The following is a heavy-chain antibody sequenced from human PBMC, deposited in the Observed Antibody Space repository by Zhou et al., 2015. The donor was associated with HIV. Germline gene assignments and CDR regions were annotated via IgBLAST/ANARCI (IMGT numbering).Heavy chain of an antibody. CDR2: IIPIFGTA. D-gene: IGHD4-23*01. CDR1: GGTFSSYA. V-gene: IGHV1-69*06. J-gene: IGHJ6*02. CDR3: ARAGAGDRLVVTQDYYYYGMDV. Sequence: QVQLVQSGAEVKKPGSSVKVSCKASGGTFSSYAISWVRQAPGQGLEWMGGIIPIFGTANYAQKFQGRVTMTRDTSTSTVYMELSSLRSEDTAVYYCARAGAGDRLVVTQDYYYYGMDVWGQGTTGHRLL.